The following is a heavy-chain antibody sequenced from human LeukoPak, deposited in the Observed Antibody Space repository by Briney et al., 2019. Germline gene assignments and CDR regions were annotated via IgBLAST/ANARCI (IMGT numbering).Heavy chain of an antibody. CDR1: GFPFMTYA. Sequence: GGSLRLSCEAFGFPFMTYAMNWIRQSPGKGLEWVAFLTRGSSNIQYAESVKGRFTISRDNGKDSLFLQMNSLRAEDTAVYYCARVVPVHEYYNSYMDVWGKGTTVTVSS. D-gene: IGHD1-1*01. V-gene: IGHV3-48*01. CDR3: ARVVPVHEYYNSYMDV. J-gene: IGHJ6*03. CDR2: LTRGSSNI.